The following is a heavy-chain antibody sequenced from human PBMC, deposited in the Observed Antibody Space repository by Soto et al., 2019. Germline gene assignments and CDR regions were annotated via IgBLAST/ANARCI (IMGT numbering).Heavy chain of an antibody. CDR2: TIPIFGTA. J-gene: IGHJ5*02. Sequence: SVKVSCKASGGTFSSYAISWVRQAPGQGLEWMGGTIPIFGTANYAQKFQGRVTITADESTSTAYMELSSLRSEDTAVYYCARADYYGSGSYYIWFDPWGQGTLVTVSS. D-gene: IGHD3-10*01. CDR3: ARADYYGSGSYYIWFDP. V-gene: IGHV1-69*13. CDR1: GGTFSSYA.